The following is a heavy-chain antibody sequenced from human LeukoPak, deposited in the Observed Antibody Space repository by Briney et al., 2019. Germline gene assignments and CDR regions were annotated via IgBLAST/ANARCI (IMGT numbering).Heavy chain of an antibody. D-gene: IGHD3-22*01. Sequence: ASVTVCCKCSGYSFSICGYSWVRQAHGQGKEWMGWISPYNGNTNNAQKLQGRVTMTTDTSTSTACMKLRSLRSDDTAVYYCARSGDSSGSAAFDICGQGTMVTVSS. CDR2: ISPYNGNT. CDR1: GYSFSICG. CDR3: ARSGDSSGSAAFDI. J-gene: IGHJ3*02. V-gene: IGHV1-18*01.